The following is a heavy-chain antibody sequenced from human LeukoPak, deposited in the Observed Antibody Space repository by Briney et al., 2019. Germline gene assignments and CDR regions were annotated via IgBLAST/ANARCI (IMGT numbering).Heavy chain of an antibody. CDR3: ARVEYSTSPTPFDY. CDR2: ISSTSSYI. D-gene: IGHD2-2*01. J-gene: IGHJ4*02. V-gene: IGHV3-21*01. Sequence: PGGSLRLSCAASGFTFSSYSMNWVRQAPGKGLEWVSSISSTSSYIYYADSVKGRFTISRDNAKNSLYLQMNSLRAEDTAVYYCARVEYSTSPTPFDYWGQGTLVIVSP. CDR1: GFTFSSYS.